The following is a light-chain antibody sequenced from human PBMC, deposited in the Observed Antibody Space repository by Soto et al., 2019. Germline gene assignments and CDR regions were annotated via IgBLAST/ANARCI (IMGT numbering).Light chain of an antibody. CDR1: SSNIGAGYD. J-gene: IGLJ1*01. Sequence: QSVLTQPPSVSGAPGQRVTISCTGSSSNIGAGYDVHWYQQLPGTAPKLLIYGNSNRPSGVPDRFSGSKSGTSASLAITGLQPEDEAEYYCQSYDSSLSGSYVFGTGTKLTVL. CDR3: QSYDSSLSGSYV. CDR2: GNS. V-gene: IGLV1-40*01.